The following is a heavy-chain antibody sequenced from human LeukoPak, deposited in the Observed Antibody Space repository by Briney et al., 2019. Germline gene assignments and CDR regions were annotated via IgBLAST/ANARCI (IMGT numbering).Heavy chain of an antibody. Sequence: PGGSLRLSCAAPGFTFSSYAMSWVRQAPGKGLEWVSAISGSGGSTYYADSVKGRFTISRDNSKNTLYLQMNSLRAEDTAVYYCTSSSSRGIYYYYYYYMDVWGKGTTVTVSS. CDR3: TSSSSRGIYYYYYYYMDV. CDR2: ISGSGGST. CDR1: GFTFSSYA. J-gene: IGHJ6*03. V-gene: IGHV3-23*01. D-gene: IGHD6-6*01.